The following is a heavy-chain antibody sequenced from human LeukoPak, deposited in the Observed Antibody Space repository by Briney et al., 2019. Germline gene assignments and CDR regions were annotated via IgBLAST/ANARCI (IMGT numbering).Heavy chain of an antibody. V-gene: IGHV1-2*04. J-gene: IGHJ5*02. CDR3: ARDRGIAAADNWFDP. CDR2: INPNSGGT. D-gene: IGHD6-13*01. CDR1: GYTFTGYY. Sequence: ASVKVSCKASGYTFTGYYMHWVRQAPGQGLEWMGWINPNSGGTNYAQKFQGWVTMTRDTSISTAYMELRSLRSDDTAVYYCARDRGIAAADNWFDPWGQGTLVTVSS.